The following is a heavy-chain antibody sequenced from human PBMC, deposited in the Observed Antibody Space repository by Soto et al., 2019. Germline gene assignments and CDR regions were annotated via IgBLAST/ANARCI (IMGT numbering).Heavy chain of an antibody. Sequence: QVQLVQSGAEVKKPGSSVKVSCKASGGTFSSYAISWVRQSPGQGLEWMGGIIPISGTANYAQKFQGRVTITADESTSTAYMELSSLGSEDTAVYYWARSQGSSTSLEIYYYYYYGMDVWGQGTTVTVSS. CDR3: ARSQGSSTSLEIYYYYYYGMDV. D-gene: IGHD2-2*01. J-gene: IGHJ6*02. CDR1: GGTFSSYA. V-gene: IGHV1-69*01. CDR2: IIPISGTA.